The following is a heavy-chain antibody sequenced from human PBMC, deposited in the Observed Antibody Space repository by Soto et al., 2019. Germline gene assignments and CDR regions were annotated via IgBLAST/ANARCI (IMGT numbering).Heavy chain of an antibody. J-gene: IGHJ5*02. CDR3: TKEHDYGYYGWFDP. CDR1: GFTFSSYA. CDR2: ISGST. Sequence: GGSLRLSCAASGFTFSSYAMSWVRQAPGKGLEWVSAISGSTYYADSVKGRFTISRDNSKNTLYMQMTTLTAEDTAIYYCTKEHDYGYYGWFDPWGQGTLVTVSS. V-gene: IGHV3-23*01. D-gene: IGHD4-17*01.